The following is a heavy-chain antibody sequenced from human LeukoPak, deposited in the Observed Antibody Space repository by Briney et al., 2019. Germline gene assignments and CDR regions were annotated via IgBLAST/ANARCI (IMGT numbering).Heavy chain of an antibody. CDR3: AKGPGGIVVVPAAIGEPFDI. CDR1: GFTFSSYG. D-gene: IGHD2-2*01. Sequence: GGSLRLSCAASGFTFSSYGMHWVRQAPGKGLEWVAFIRYDGSNKYYADSVKGRFTMSRSNSKNTLYLQMNSLRAEDTAVYYCAKGPGGIVVVPAAIGEPFDIWGQGTMVTVSS. CDR2: IRYDGSNK. J-gene: IGHJ3*02. V-gene: IGHV3-30*02.